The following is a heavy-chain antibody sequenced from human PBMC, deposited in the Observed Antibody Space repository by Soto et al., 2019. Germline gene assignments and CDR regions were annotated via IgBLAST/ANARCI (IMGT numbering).Heavy chain of an antibody. CDR2: IIHDGGRA. CDR3: AKDKMEQWLVGGYFDY. D-gene: IGHD6-19*01. CDR1: GFTFNRYA. J-gene: IGHJ4*02. V-gene: IGHV3-23*01. Sequence: LRLSCSASGFTFNRYAMSWVRQAPGKGLEWVSAIIHDGGRAYYADSVKGRFTISRDNSKNTLSLQMNSLRAEDTAVYYCAKDKMEQWLVGGYFDYWGQGTQVTVSS.